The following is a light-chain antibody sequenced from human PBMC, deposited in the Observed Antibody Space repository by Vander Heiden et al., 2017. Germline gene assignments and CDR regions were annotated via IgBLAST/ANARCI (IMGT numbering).Light chain of an antibody. CDR3: NSRDSSGNHDV. J-gene: IGLJ1*01. CDR2: GKN. CDR1: SLRSYY. Sequence: SSELSQDPAVSVALGQTVRITCQGDSLRSYYASWYQQKPGQAPVLVIYGKNNRPSGVPDRFSGSNSGNTASLTITGAQAEDEADYYCNSRDSSGNHDVFGTGTKVTVL. V-gene: IGLV3-19*01.